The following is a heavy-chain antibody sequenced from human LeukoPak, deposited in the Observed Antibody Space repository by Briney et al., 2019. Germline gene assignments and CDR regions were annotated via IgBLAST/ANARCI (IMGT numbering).Heavy chain of an antibody. Sequence: GGSLRLSCAASGFTFSSYEMNWVRQAPGKGLEWVSYISSSGSTIYYADSVKGRFTISRDNAKNSLYLQMNRLRAEGTAVYYCARGSSGYYYGYWGQGTLVTVSS. J-gene: IGHJ4*02. V-gene: IGHV3-48*03. CDR1: GFTFSSYE. CDR2: ISSSGSTI. D-gene: IGHD3-22*01. CDR3: ARGSSGYYYGY.